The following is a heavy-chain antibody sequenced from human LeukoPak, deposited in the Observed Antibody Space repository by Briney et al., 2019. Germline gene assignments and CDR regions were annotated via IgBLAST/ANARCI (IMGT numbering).Heavy chain of an antibody. Sequence: PSETLSLTCTVSGGAISSSSYYWGWIRQPPGKRLEWIGSIYYSGSTYYNPSLKSRVTISVDTSKNQFSLKLSSVTAADTAVYYCARQLAAAGDAFDIWGQGTMVTVSS. J-gene: IGHJ3*02. V-gene: IGHV4-39*01. CDR1: GGAISSSSYY. D-gene: IGHD6-13*01. CDR2: IYYSGST. CDR3: ARQLAAAGDAFDI.